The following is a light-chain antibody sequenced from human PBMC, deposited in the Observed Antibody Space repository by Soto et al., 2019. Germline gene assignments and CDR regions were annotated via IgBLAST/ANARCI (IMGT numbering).Light chain of an antibody. V-gene: IGLV2-18*02. CDR2: DVS. J-gene: IGLJ1*01. CDR3: SSYTSSSTYV. CDR1: SSDVGSYNR. Sequence: QSVLTQPPSVSGSPGQSVAISCTGTSSDVGSYNRVSWYQQPPGTAPKLMIYDVSNRPSGVPDRFSGSKSGNTASLTISGLQAEDEADYHCSSYTSSSTYVFGTGTKVTVL.